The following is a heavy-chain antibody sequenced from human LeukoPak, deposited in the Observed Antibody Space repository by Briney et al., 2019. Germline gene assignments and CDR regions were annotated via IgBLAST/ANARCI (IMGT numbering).Heavy chain of an antibody. CDR2: IKQDGSEK. J-gene: IGHJ5*02. D-gene: IGHD3-3*01. CDR1: GFTFSSYW. V-gene: IGHV3-7*02. CDR3: ARGIGSQLRSGWFDP. Sequence: GGSLRLSCAASGFTFSSYWMSWVRQAPGKGLEWVANIKQDGSEKYYVDSVKGRFTISRDNAKNSLYLQMNSLRAEDTAVYYCARGIGSQLRSGWFDPWGQGTLVTVPS.